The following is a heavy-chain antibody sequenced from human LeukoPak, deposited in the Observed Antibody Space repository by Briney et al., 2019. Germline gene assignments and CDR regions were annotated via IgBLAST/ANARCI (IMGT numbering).Heavy chain of an antibody. J-gene: IGHJ6*03. CDR3: ARGDYYYMDV. V-gene: IGHV4-4*02. CDR2: IYHSGST. Sequence: KTSETLSLTCAVSGGSISSSNWWSWVRQPPGKGLEWIGEIYHSGSTNYNPSLKSRVTISIDTSKNQFSLKLSSVTAADTAVYYCARGDYYYMDVWGKGTTVTVPS. CDR1: GGSISSSNW.